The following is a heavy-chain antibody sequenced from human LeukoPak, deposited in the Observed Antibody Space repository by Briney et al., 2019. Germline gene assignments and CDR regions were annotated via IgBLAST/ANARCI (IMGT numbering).Heavy chain of an antibody. CDR2: ISYSGST. V-gene: IGHV4-30-4*01. CDR3: AREFAWEPLFN. Sequence: SETLSLTCTVSGGSISSGDYYWSRIRQPPGKGLEWIGYISYSGSTYYNPSLKSRVTMSVDTSKNQFSLKLSSVTAADTAVYYCAREFAWEPLFNWGQGTLVTVSS. D-gene: IGHD1-26*01. CDR1: GGSISSGDYY. J-gene: IGHJ4*02.